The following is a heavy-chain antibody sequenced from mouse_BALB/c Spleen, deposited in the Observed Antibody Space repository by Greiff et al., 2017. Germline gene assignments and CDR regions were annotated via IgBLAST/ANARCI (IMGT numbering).Heavy chain of an antibody. Sequence: EVQLVESGGGLVQPKGSLKLSCAASGFTFNTYAMNWVRQAPGKGLEWVARIRSKSNNYATYYADSVKDRFTISRDDSQSMLYLQMNNLKTEDTAMYYCVRRELAWFAYWGQGTLVTVSA. J-gene: IGHJ3*01. CDR1: GFTFNTYA. D-gene: IGHD4-1*01. CDR3: VRRELAWFAY. V-gene: IGHV10-1*02. CDR2: IRSKSNNYAT.